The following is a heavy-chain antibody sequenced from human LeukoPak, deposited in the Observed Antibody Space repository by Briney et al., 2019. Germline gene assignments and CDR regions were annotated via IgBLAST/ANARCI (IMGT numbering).Heavy chain of an antibody. J-gene: IGHJ4*02. CDR2: IYHSGST. V-gene: IGHV4-4*02. D-gene: IGHD3-22*01. CDR3: ARVGYYDSSGYYYRHDQDYFDY. Sequence: SETLSLTCAVSGGSISSSNWWSWVRQPPGKGLEWIGEIYHSGSTNYNPSLKSRVTISVDKSKNQFSLKLSSVTAADTAVYYCARVGYYDSSGYYYRHDQDYFDYWGQGTLVTVSS. CDR1: GGSISSSNW.